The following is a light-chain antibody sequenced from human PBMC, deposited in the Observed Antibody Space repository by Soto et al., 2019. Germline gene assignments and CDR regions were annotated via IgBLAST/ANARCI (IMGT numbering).Light chain of an antibody. CDR1: QSVSGW. V-gene: IGKV1-5*03. J-gene: IGKJ1*01. CDR3: QHYNSYSEA. CDR2: KAS. Sequence: DIQMTQSPSTLSASVGDTVTVTFRASQSVSGWLAWYQQKPGEAPKLLIYKASTLKSGVPSRFSGSGSGTEFTLTISSLQPDDFATYYCQHYNSYSEACGQGTKGDIK.